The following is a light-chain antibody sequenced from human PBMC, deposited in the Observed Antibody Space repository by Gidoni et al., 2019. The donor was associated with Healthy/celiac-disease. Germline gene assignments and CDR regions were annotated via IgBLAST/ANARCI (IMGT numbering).Light chain of an antibody. CDR3: QQYNHPYT. CDR2: DAS. CDR1: QSISSW. J-gene: IGKJ2*01. V-gene: IGKV1-5*01. Sequence: DIQMHQPPPTLSASEGDRVTITCRASQSISSWLAWYQQKPGKAPKLLIYDASSLESVVPSRFSGSGSRTDFPLTISRLQPDYFATYYCQQYNHPYTFGQGTKLEIK.